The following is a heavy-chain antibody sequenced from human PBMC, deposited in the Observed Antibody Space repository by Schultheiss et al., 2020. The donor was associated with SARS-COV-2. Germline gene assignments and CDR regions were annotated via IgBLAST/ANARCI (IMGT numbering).Heavy chain of an antibody. CDR2: INHSGST. CDR3: AREYSNYNDY. CDR1: GGSFSGYY. Sequence: SETLSLTCAVYGGSFSGYYWSWIRQPPGKGLEWIGEINHSGSTNYNPSLKSRVTISVDTSKNQFSLKLSSVTAADTAVYYCAREYSNYNDYWGQGTLVTVSS. J-gene: IGHJ4*02. D-gene: IGHD4-11*01. V-gene: IGHV4-34*01.